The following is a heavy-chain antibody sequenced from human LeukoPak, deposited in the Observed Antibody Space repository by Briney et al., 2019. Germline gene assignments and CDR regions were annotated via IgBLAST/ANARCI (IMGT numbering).Heavy chain of an antibody. Sequence: ASVKVSRKASGYTFTSYAMHWVRQAPGHRLEWMGWITAGNENTKYSQKFQGRVTITRDTSANSAYMELSSLTSEDTAVYFCARDRAGYSSRWRNAFDIWGQGTMVTVSS. CDR2: ITAGNENT. D-gene: IGHD6-13*01. V-gene: IGHV1-3*01. CDR3: ARDRAGYSSRWRNAFDI. CDR1: GYTFTSYA. J-gene: IGHJ3*02.